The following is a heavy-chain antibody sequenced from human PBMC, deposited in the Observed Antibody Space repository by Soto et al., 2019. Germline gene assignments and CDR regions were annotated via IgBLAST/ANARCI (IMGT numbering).Heavy chain of an antibody. V-gene: IGHV4-34*01. J-gene: IGHJ4*02. CDR1: GGSFSGYY. CDR2: INHSGST. CDR3: ARTYYDILTGSTLVDY. D-gene: IGHD3-9*01. Sequence: QVQLQQWGAGLLKPSETLSLTCAVYGGSFSGYYWSWIRQPPGKGLEWIGEINHSGSTNYNPSLKSRVTISVDTSKNQFSLKLSSVTAADTAVYYCARTYYDILTGSTLVDYWGQGTLVTVSS.